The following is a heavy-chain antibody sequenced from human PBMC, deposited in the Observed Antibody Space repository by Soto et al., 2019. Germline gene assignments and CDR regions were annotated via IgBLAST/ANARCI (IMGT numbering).Heavy chain of an antibody. V-gene: IGHV3-30-3*01. CDR3: ARDGGVKRYLDGASYGMGV. J-gene: IGHJ6*02. Sequence: QVQLVESGGGVVQPGRSLRLSCAASGITFSGYAMHWVRQAPGKGLEWVALISYDGSNKYYADSVYGRFTISRDTSKNTLYLEMNSLRAEDTAVYYGARDGGVKRYLDGASYGMGVWGQGTTFTVSS. CDR2: ISYDGSNK. D-gene: IGHD3-9*01. CDR1: GITFSGYA.